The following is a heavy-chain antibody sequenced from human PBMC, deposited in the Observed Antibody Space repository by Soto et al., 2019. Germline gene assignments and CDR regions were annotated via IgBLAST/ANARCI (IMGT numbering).Heavy chain of an antibody. CDR1: GVSVTSFH. Sequence: SETLSLPCSVSGVSVTSFHCSWIRQFPGKGQEWIAYQSHTGNTNYNPSPKSRVIISLDTSKNQVSLQLTSVTAADTAVYSCARDMHAGFTHSFDPWGLGTLVSVSS. CDR3: ARDMHAGFTHSFDP. V-gene: IGHV4-59*02. CDR2: QSHTGNT. J-gene: IGHJ5*02. D-gene: IGHD2-2*01.